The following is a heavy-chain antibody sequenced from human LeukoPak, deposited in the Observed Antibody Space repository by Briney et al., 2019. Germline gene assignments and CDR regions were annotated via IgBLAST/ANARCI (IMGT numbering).Heavy chain of an antibody. Sequence: GGSLRLSCAASGFSFSDYYINWIRQAPGKGLEWVSYISYGGGTKHYADSVKGRFTVSRENAKNSVILQMNSLRDEDTAVYYCVRGGQCSGGSCYADYFYYYMDVWGKGTTVTVSS. CDR2: ISYGGGTK. CDR1: GFSFSDYY. CDR3: VRGGQCSGGSCYADYFYYYMDV. D-gene: IGHD2-15*01. V-gene: IGHV3-11*04. J-gene: IGHJ6*03.